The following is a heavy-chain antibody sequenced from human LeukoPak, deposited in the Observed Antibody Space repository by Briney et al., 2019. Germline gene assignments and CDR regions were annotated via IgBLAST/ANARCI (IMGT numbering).Heavy chain of an antibody. Sequence: GGSLRLSCAASGFTVSSNYMSWVRQAPGKGLEWVSVIYSGGSTYYADSVKGRFTISRHNPKNTLYLQMNSLRAEDTAVYYCARDMITFGGVNWGQGTLVTVSS. CDR2: IYSGGST. CDR1: GFTVSSNY. D-gene: IGHD3-16*01. V-gene: IGHV3-53*04. J-gene: IGHJ4*02. CDR3: ARDMITFGGVN.